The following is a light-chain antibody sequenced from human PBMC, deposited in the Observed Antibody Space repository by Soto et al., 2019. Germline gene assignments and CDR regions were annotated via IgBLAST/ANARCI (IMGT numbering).Light chain of an antibody. V-gene: IGKV3-15*01. Sequence: EIVLTQSPATLSSSPWERATLSCRASQSVSSNLAWYQQKPGQAPRLLIYGASTRAFGIPGRFSGSGSGTEFTLTISSVQSEDFAVYYCQQYNNWPPAVTFGPGTRLEIK. CDR1: QSVSSN. CDR3: QQYNNWPPAVT. CDR2: GAS. J-gene: IGKJ5*01.